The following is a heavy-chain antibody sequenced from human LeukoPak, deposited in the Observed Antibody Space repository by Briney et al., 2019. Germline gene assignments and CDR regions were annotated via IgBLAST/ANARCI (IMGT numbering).Heavy chain of an antibody. CDR3: ARGLGVLRYFDWLPGFDY. CDR2: IYYSGST. J-gene: IGHJ4*02. Sequence: SETLSLTCTVSGGSISSSSYYWGWIRQPPGKGLEWIGSIYYSGSTYYNPSLKSRVTISVDTSKNQFSLKLSSVTAADTAVYYCARGLGVLRYFDWLPGFDYWGQGTLVTVSS. D-gene: IGHD3-9*01. V-gene: IGHV4-39*01. CDR1: GGSISSSSYY.